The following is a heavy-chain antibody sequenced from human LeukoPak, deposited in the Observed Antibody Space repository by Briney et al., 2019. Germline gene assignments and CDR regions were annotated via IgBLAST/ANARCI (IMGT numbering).Heavy chain of an antibody. CDR3: AKEWTSGRDALHI. Sequence: GGSLRLSCAASGFTFSSYAMSWVRQAPGKGLEWVSAISGGGGNTYYADSVKGRFTISRDNSKNTLDLQINSLRAEDTAVYYCAKEWTSGRDALHIWGQGTRVDVSS. D-gene: IGHD6-19*01. J-gene: IGHJ3*02. V-gene: IGHV3-23*01. CDR1: GFTFSSYA. CDR2: ISGGGGNT.